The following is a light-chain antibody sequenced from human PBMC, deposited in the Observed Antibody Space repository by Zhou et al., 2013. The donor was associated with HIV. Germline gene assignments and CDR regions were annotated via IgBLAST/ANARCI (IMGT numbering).Light chain of an antibody. CDR3: QQYSSFTLPT. Sequence: DIQMTQSPSSLSASVGDRVTITCRASESISTWLAWYQQKPGKAPRLLMYKASILESGVPSRFSGSGSGTEFTLTISGLQPDDFATYYCQQYSSFTLPTFGGGTKVEIK. CDR1: ESISTW. J-gene: IGKJ4*01. V-gene: IGKV1-5*03. CDR2: KAS.